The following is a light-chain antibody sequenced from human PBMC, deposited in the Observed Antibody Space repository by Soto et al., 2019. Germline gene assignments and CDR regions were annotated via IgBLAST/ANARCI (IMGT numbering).Light chain of an antibody. CDR3: SSYTTTNTVV. Sequence: QSALTQVASVSGSPGQSITISCTGTSGDVGGYDYVSWYQQHPGKAPKLMIYNVNYRPSGVSNRFSGSKSGNTASLTFSGLQAEDEANYYCSSYTTTNTVVFGGGTKLTVL. V-gene: IGLV2-14*03. CDR2: NVN. J-gene: IGLJ2*01. CDR1: SGDVGGYDY.